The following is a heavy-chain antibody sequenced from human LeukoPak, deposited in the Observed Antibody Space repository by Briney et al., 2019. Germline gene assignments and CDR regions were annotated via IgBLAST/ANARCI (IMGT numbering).Heavy chain of an antibody. CDR2: ISYDGSNK. CDR1: GFTFSSYG. V-gene: IGHV3-30*18. CDR3: AKGKYDFWSGYYPFDY. J-gene: IGHJ4*03. Sequence: PGGSLRLSCAASGFTFSSYGMHWVRQAPGKGLEWVAVISYDGSNKYYADSVKGRFTISRDNSKNTLYLQMNSLRAEDTAVYYCAKGKYDFWSGYYPFDYWGQGTTVTVSS. D-gene: IGHD3-3*01.